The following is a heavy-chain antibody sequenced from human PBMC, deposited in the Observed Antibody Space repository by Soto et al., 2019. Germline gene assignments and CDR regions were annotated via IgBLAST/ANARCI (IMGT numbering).Heavy chain of an antibody. CDR3: ARASLTYGGNSVLDY. CDR1: GFILSSYT. Sequence: PGGSLRLSCAGSGFILSSYTIHWVRQAPGKGLEWVAVISSDGSNKDYADSVKGRLTISRDNSKNKMYLQMNSLRTNDTAMNNRARASLTYGGNSVLDYWGQGTVVTVSS. V-gene: IGHV3-30-3*01. J-gene: IGHJ4*02. D-gene: IGHD4-17*01. CDR2: ISSDGSNK.